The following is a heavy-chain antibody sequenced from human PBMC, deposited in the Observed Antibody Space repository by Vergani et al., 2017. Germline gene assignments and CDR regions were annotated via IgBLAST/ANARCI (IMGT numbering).Heavy chain of an antibody. CDR1: GGSFSGYY. D-gene: IGHD3-3*01. Sequence: QVQLQQWGAGLLKPSETLSLTCAVYGGSFSGYYWSWILQPPGKGLEWVGEINHSGSTNYNPSLKRRVTISVDTSKNQFSLKLSSGTAADTAVYYFARLRNWSGYYYYGMDVWGQGTTVTVSS. CDR3: ARLRNWSGYYYYGMDV. CDR2: INHSGST. V-gene: IGHV4-34*01. J-gene: IGHJ6*02.